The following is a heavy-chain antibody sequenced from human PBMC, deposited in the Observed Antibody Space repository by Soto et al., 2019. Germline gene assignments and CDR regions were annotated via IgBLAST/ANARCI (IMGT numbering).Heavy chain of an antibody. CDR1: GGSISSGDYY. V-gene: IGHV4-30-4*01. Sequence: SETLSLTCTVSGGSISSGDYYWSWIRQPPGKGLEWIGYIYYSGSTYYNPSLKSRVTISVDTSKNQFSLKLSSVTAADTAVYYCARAKGYYDSSGYYDPPYYFDYWGQGTLVTVSS. CDR3: ARAKGYYDSSGYYDPPYYFDY. D-gene: IGHD3-22*01. CDR2: IYYSGST. J-gene: IGHJ4*02.